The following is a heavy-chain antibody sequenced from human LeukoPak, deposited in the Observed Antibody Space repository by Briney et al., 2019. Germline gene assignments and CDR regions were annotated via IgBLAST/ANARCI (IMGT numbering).Heavy chain of an antibody. CDR1: GFTFSSYG. CDR2: ISYDGSYT. D-gene: IGHD1/OR15-1a*01. J-gene: IGHJ3*02. Sequence: PGESLRLSCAASGFTFSSYGIHWVRQAPGKGLEWVAIISYDGSYTSYADSVKGRFTISRDNSKNTLHLQMNSLRAEDTAVYYCAKQINNDGDAFDIWGQGTMVTVSS. CDR3: AKQINNDGDAFDI. V-gene: IGHV3-30*12.